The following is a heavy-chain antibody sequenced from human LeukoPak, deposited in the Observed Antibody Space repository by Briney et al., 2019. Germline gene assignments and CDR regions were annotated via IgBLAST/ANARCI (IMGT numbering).Heavy chain of an antibody. Sequence: GGSLRLSCAASGFTFRSYWMHWVRQAPGKGLVWVSRINSDGSSTTYADSVKGRFTVSRDNAKNTLYLQMNSLRAEDTALYYCAKDGVDIVVVPAAESPYYYYYYYMDVWGKGTTVTVSS. CDR3: AKDGVDIVVVPAAESPYYYYYYYMDV. CDR2: INSDGSST. J-gene: IGHJ6*03. D-gene: IGHD2-2*01. V-gene: IGHV3-74*01. CDR1: GFTFRSYW.